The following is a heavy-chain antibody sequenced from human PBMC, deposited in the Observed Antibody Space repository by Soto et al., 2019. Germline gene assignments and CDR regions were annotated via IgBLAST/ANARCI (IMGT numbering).Heavy chain of an antibody. J-gene: IGHJ6*02. D-gene: IGHD2-15*01. V-gene: IGHV4-59*08. CDR1: GGSISSYY. CDR3: ARHVPYCSDSSHCAYGLDV. Sequence: QVQLQESGPGLVRPSETLSLICTVSGGSISSYYWSWIRQPPGKGLEWIGYIYYSGTTRYNPSFKSRVTISVDTSKNQFSLKLSSLTAADTAVYHCARHVPYCSDSSHCAYGLDVWGQGTTVTVSS. CDR2: IYYSGTT.